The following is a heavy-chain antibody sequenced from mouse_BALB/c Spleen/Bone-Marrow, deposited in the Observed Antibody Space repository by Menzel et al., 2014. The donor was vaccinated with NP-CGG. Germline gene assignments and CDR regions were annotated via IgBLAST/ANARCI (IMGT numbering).Heavy chain of an antibody. Sequence: EVQLQQSGAVLVKPGASVMLSCTASGFNIKDTYMHWVKLRPDQGLEWTGRIDPANGNAKHDPKFQGKAAITADTSSNTTYLQLSSLTSEDTAVYYCAIYFYFDYWGQGTTLTVSS. CDR3: AIYFYFDY. CDR1: GFNIKDTY. D-gene: IGHD2-3*01. CDR2: IDPANGNA. V-gene: IGHV14-3*02. J-gene: IGHJ2*01.